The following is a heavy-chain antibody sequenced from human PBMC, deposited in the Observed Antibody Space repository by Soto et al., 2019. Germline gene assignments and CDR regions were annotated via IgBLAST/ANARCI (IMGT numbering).Heavy chain of an antibody. CDR1: RFTFSNYA. J-gene: IGHJ6*02. Sequence: QVQLVEFGGGVVQPGRSLRLSCAASRFTFSNYAMHWVRQAPGKGLQWVALISFDGSTKYYADSVKGRFTISRDNSKNTLYLQMNSLRAEDTAVYDCARSPGYCSTTRCYGRDFAMDVWGQGTTVTVSS. CDR3: ARSPGYCSTTRCYGRDFAMDV. CDR2: ISFDGSTK. D-gene: IGHD2-2*01. V-gene: IGHV3-30-3*01.